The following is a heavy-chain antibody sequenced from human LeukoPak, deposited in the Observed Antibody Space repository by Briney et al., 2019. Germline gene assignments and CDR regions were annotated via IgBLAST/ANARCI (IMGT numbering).Heavy chain of an antibody. CDR3: ARDRGHSTSYYRFDY. CDR1: GGSIYSYY. CDR2: ISYTGST. D-gene: IGHD6-13*01. Sequence: PSETLSLTCTVSGGSIYSYYWSWIRQPAGKGLEWIGYISYTGSTTSYNPSLESRVTISVDTSKNQFSLKLSSVTAADTAVYYCARDRGHSTSYYRFDYWGQGTLVTVSS. V-gene: IGHV4-59*01. J-gene: IGHJ4*02.